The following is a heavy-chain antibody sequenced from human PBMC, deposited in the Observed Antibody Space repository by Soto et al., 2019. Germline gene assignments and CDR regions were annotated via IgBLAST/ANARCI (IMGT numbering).Heavy chain of an antibody. V-gene: IGHV1-3*01. Sequence: ASVKVSCKASGYTFTSYAMHWVRQAPGQRLEWMGWINAGNGNTKYSQKFQGRDTITKDTSASTAYMELSSLRSEDTAVNNSGRDRAPSHNWFDPWGQGTLVTVSS. CDR3: GRDRAPSHNWFDP. D-gene: IGHD6-6*01. CDR1: GYTFTSYA. J-gene: IGHJ5*02. CDR2: INAGNGNT.